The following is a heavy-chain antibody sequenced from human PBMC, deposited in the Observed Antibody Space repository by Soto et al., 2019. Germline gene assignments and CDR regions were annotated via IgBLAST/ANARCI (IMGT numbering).Heavy chain of an antibody. CDR3: ARGSGYPEGEFDY. CDR2: IYYSGST. CDR1: GGSISSGDYY. D-gene: IGHD3-22*01. J-gene: IGHJ4*02. Sequence: SETLSLTCTVSGGSISSGDYYWSWIRQPPGKGLEWIGYIYYSGSTYYNPSLKSRVTISVDTSKNQFSLKLSSVTAADTAVYYCARGSGYPEGEFDYWGQGTLVTVSS. V-gene: IGHV4-30-4*01.